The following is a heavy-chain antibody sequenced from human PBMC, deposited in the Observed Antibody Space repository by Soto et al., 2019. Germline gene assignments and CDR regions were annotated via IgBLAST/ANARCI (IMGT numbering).Heavy chain of an antibody. V-gene: IGHV1-18*01. D-gene: IGHD1-26*01. CDR3: ARVVGALGHWFDP. Sequence: QVQLEQSGAEVKKPGASVKVSCKASGYTFTSYGISWVRQAPGQGLEWMGRISAYNGNTNYAQKLQGRVTMTTDTSKSTAYMEPRSRRSDDTAVYYCARVVGALGHWFDPWGQGTLVTVSS. CDR1: GYTFTSYG. J-gene: IGHJ5*02. CDR2: ISAYNGNT.